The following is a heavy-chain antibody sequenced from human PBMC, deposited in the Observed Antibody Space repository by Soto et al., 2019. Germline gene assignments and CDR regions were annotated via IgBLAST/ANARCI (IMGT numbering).Heavy chain of an antibody. CDR1: EVTFRNYA. CDR3: AKGSEFSNSYTLDFDF. J-gene: IGHJ4*02. D-gene: IGHD6-6*01. Sequence: GGPMRLSCAASEVTFRNYAMSCVRQAPGRGLEWVSIISGKGGSTYYAASVKGRFTTSRANTTTTLSLKMDSLTAEDTAVYYCAKGSEFSNSYTLDFDFWGQGALVTVSS. V-gene: IGHV3-23*01. CDR2: ISGKGGST.